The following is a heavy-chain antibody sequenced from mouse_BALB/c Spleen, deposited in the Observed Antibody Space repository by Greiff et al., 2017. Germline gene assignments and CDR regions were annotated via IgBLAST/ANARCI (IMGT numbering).Heavy chain of an antibody. CDR1: GYTFTSYW. V-gene: IGHV1-69*02. D-gene: IGHD2-14*01. CDR3: TRNSLYYRYSYYFDY. CDR2: IYPSDSYT. J-gene: IGHJ2*01. Sequence: QVQLQQPGAELVRPGASVKLSCKASGYTFTSYWINWVKQRPGQGLEWIGNIYPSDSYTNYNQKFKDKATLTVDKSSSTAYMQLSSPTSEDSAVYYCTRNSLYYRYSYYFDYWGQGTTLTVSS.